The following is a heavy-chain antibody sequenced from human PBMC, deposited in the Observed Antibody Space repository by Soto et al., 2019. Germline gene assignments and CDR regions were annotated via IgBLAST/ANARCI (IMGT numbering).Heavy chain of an antibody. CDR2: IYYSGST. V-gene: IGHV4-59*01. D-gene: IGHD3-16*01. CDR1: GGSIRNYY. Sequence: PSETLSLTCTVSGGSIRNYYWSWIRQPPGKGLEWIGYIYYSGSTNYNPSLKSRVTISVDTSKNQFSLKLSSVTAADTAVYYCARTWGSTTDDWGRGTLVTVAS. CDR3: ARTWGSTTDD. J-gene: IGHJ4*02.